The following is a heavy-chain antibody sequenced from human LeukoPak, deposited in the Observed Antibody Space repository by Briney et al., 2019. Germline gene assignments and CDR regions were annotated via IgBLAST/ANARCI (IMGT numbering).Heavy chain of an antibody. CDR1: GYTFTSYG. CDR2: ISAYNGNT. V-gene: IGHV1-18*01. J-gene: IGHJ6*02. D-gene: IGHD2-15*01. CDR3: ARDSLYCSGGSCYFRYHYGMDV. Sequence: ASVKVSCKASGYTFTSYGISWVRQAPGQGLEWMGWISAYNGNTNYAQKLQGRVTMTTDTSTSTAYMELRSLRSDDTAVYYCARDSLYCSGGSCYFRYHYGMDVWGQGTTVTVSS.